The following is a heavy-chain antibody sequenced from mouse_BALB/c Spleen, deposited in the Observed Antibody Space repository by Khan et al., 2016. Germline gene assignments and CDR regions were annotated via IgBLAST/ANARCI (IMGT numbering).Heavy chain of an antibody. CDR3: AGSGYAMDY. Sequence: VQLQESGAELAKPGASVKMSCKASGYTFTSYWMHWVKQRPGQGLEWIGYINPSTGYTEYNQKFKDKATLTADKSSSIAYMQLSSLTPADSAVYYCAGSGYAMDYWGQGTSVTVSS. J-gene: IGHJ4*01. CDR2: INPSTGYT. CDR1: GYTFTSYW. V-gene: IGHV1-7*01.